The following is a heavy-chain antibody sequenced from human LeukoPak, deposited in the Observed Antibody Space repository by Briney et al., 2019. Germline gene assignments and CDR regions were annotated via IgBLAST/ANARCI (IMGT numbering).Heavy chain of an antibody. CDR1: GGSISSSNW. Sequence: PSETLSLTCAVSGGSISSSNWWSWVRQPPGKGLEWIGEIYHSGSTNYNPSLKSRVTISVDTSKNQFSLKLSSVTAADTAVYYCARAPHARSYPSKWGQGTLVTVSS. CDR2: IYHSGST. V-gene: IGHV4-4*02. J-gene: IGHJ4*02. D-gene: IGHD3-16*02. CDR3: ARAPHARSYPSK.